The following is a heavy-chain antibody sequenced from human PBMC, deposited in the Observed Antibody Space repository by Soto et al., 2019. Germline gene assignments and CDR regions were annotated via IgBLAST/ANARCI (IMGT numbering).Heavy chain of an antibody. CDR2: ISYDGST. Sequence: VGSLRLSCAASGFTFSSYEMNWVRQAPGKGLEWVAVISYDGSTYYADSVKGRFTISRDNSKNTLYLQMNSLRAEDTAIYYCAKDINPFDFWAQGTLVTVSS. CDR1: GFTFSSYE. V-gene: IGHV3-30-3*01. J-gene: IGHJ4*02. CDR3: AKDINPFDF.